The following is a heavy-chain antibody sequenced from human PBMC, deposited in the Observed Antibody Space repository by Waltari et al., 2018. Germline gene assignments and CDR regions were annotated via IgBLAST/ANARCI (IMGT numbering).Heavy chain of an antibody. V-gene: IGHV4-34*01. CDR2: ITHSGST. Sequence: QVLLQQWGAGLLKPSETLSLTCAVYGGSFNFYYWSWIRQPPGEGLERIGEITHSGSTNYNPSLKSRVSISVDTPNNQCSLKLTSVTAADTAAYYCARRGYCGIDCYSNYFDFWGQGTLVTVSS. CDR1: GGSFNFYY. D-gene: IGHD2-21*01. J-gene: IGHJ4*02. CDR3: ARRGYCGIDCYSNYFDF.